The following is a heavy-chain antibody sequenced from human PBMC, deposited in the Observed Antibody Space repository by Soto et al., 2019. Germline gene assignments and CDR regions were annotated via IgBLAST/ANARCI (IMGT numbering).Heavy chain of an antibody. CDR2: INHSGST. CDR1: GGSFSGYY. Sequence: QVQLQQWGAGLLKPSETLSLTCAVYGGSFSGYYWSWIRQPPGKGLEWIGEINHSGSTNYNPSLKSRVTISVDTSKNQFSLKLSSVTAADTAVYYCARAGDTAMVRYYFDYWGQGTLVTVSS. CDR3: ARAGDTAMVRYYFDY. D-gene: IGHD5-18*01. V-gene: IGHV4-34*01. J-gene: IGHJ4*02.